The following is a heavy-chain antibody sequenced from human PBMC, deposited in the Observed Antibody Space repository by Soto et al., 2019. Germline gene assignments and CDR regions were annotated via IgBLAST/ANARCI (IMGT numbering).Heavy chain of an antibody. CDR3: ARMNYYDSSGSPNWFDP. CDR2: LNPNSGNA. V-gene: IGHV1-8*01. J-gene: IGHJ5*02. Sequence: ASVKVSCKASGYTFASYDINWVRQAAGQGLEWVGWLNPNSGNAGSAQKFQGRVTMTRNTSISTAYMELSSLRPEDTATYYCARMNYYDSSGSPNWFDPWGQGTLVTVSS. CDR1: GYTFASYD. D-gene: IGHD3-22*01.